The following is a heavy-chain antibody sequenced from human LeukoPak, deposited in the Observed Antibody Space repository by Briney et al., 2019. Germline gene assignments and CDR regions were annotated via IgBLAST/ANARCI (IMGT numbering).Heavy chain of an antibody. CDR1: GFTFSSYW. J-gene: IGHJ3*02. Sequence: PEGSLRLSCAASGFTFSSYWMSWVRLAPGKGLEWVANIKQDESEKEYVDSVKGRFTISRDNAKNSLYLQMNSLRAEDTAVYYCARDYSGYYRDAFDIWGQGTMVTVSS. CDR2: IKQDESEK. D-gene: IGHD3-22*01. V-gene: IGHV3-7*01. CDR3: ARDYSGYYRDAFDI.